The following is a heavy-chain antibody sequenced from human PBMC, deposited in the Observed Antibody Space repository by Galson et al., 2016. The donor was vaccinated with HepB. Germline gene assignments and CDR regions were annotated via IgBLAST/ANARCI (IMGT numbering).Heavy chain of an antibody. CDR2: IRSTSSYI. D-gene: IGHD6-13*01. CDR3: ARGIPAAGTPFDY. J-gene: IGHJ4*02. Sequence: SLRLSCAASGFPFNTYSMNWVRQAPGKGLEWVSSIRSTSSYIYYADSVKGRFTIARDNAENSLYLQMNSLRVEDTAVYYCARGIPAAGTPFDYWGQGTLVTVSS. CDR1: GFPFNTYS. V-gene: IGHV3-21*01.